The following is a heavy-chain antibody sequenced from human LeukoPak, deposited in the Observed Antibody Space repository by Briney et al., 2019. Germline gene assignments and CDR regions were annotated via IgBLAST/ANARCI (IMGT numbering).Heavy chain of an antibody. CDR2: IFPSGGEI. Sequence: GGSLRLSCAASGFTFSTFAMIWVRQPPGKGLEWVSSIFPSGGEIHYADSVGGRFTISRDNSKSTLSLQVNSLRAEDTAIYYCAELGITMIGGVWGKGTTVTISS. J-gene: IGHJ6*04. CDR3: AELGITMIGGV. CDR1: GFTFSTFA. V-gene: IGHV3-23*01. D-gene: IGHD3-10*02.